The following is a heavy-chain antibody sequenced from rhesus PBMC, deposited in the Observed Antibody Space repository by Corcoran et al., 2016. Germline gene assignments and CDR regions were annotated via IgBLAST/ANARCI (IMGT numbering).Heavy chain of an antibody. CDR2: FYGSSGST. Sequence: QVQLQGSGPGVVKPSETLSLTCAVPGYSISSGYDWSWIRQPPGTGLEWIGYFYGSSGSTTYNPSLKHRVTISKDTSKNQFSLKLSSVTAADTAVYYCARAGAVIYGLDSWGQGVVVTVSS. D-gene: IGHD1-44*02. V-gene: IGHV4-76*01. J-gene: IGHJ6*01. CDR3: ARAGAVIYGLDS. CDR1: GYSISSGYD.